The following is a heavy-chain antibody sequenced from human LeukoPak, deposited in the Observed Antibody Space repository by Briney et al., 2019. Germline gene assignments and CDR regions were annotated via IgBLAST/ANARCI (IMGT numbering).Heavy chain of an antibody. CDR2: ISGSGGST. D-gene: IGHD3-10*01. V-gene: IGHV3-23*01. CDR1: GFTFSSYA. J-gene: IGHJ4*02. Sequence: GGSLRLSCAASGFTFSSYAMSWARQAPGKGLEWVSAISGSGGSTYYADSVKGRFTISRDNSKNTLYLQMNSLGAEDTAVYYCAKDGYYGSGPPDYWGQGTLVTVSS. CDR3: AKDGYYGSGPPDY.